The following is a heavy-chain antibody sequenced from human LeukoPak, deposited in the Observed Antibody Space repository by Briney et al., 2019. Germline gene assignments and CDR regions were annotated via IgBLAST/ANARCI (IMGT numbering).Heavy chain of an antibody. D-gene: IGHD3-10*01. V-gene: IGHV3-15*01. CDR3: TTDLRDYGFVSSRVY. Sequence: GGSLRLSCAASGFTFSSYGMSWVRQAPGKGLEWVGRIKSKTDGGTTDYAAPVKGRFTISRDDSKNTLYLQMNSLKTEDTAVYYCTTDLRDYGFVSSRVYWGQGTLVTVSS. CDR1: GFTFSSYG. CDR2: IKSKTDGGTT. J-gene: IGHJ4*02.